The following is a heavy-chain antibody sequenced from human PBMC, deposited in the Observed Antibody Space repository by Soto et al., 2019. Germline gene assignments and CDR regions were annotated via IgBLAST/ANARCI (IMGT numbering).Heavy chain of an antibody. CDR3: AKGGSSWYAASAFDI. CDR1: GFTFSNAW. Sequence: GGSLRLSCAASGFTFSNAWINWVRQAPGKGLEWVSAISGSGGSTYYADSVKGRFTISRDNSKNTLYLQMNSLRAEDTAVYYCAKGGSSWYAASAFDIWGQGTMVTVSS. J-gene: IGHJ3*02. CDR2: ISGSGGST. V-gene: IGHV3-23*01. D-gene: IGHD6-13*01.